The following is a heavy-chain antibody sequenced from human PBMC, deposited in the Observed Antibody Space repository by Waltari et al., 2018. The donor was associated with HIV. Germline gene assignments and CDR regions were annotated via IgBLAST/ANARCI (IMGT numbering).Heavy chain of an antibody. CDR3: MRNRAYIDGYSYSDSEVHA. V-gene: IGHV1-69*12. J-gene: IGHJ6*02. CDR1: GDTFSSYA. CDR2: INPVFGTT. D-gene: IGHD3-22*01. Sequence: QVQLVQSGAEVKKPGSSVKVSCKASGDTFSSYAISWVRQAPGRGLEWMGGINPVFGTTNYAQKFQGRVTITADESTSTAYMELSSLRPEDTGVYFCMRNRAYIDGYSYSDSEVHAWGQGTTVTVSS.